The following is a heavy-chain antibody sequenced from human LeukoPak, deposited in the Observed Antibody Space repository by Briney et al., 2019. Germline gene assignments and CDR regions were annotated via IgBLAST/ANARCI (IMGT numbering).Heavy chain of an antibody. CDR3: ARSKSYAFDF. V-gene: IGHV3-7*01. CDR2: IKYDGSEK. Sequence: GGSLRLSCVASGFSFSSNWMSWVRQAPGKWLEWLANIKYDGSEKYYVDSVKGRFSISRDNAKNSVFLEMNSLRAEDTAEYYCARSKSYAFDFWGQGTMVTVSS. J-gene: IGHJ3*01. CDR1: GFSFSSNW. D-gene: IGHD6-13*01.